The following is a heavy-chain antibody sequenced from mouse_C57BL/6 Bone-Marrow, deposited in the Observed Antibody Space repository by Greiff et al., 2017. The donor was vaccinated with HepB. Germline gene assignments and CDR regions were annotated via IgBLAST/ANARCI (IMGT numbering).Heavy chain of an antibody. CDR1: GFNIKNTY. CDR2: IDPANGNT. J-gene: IGHJ3*01. V-gene: IGHV14-3*01. CDR3: ARNYDYDQAWFAY. Sequence: EVKLQESVAELVRPGASVKLSCTASGFNIKNTYMHWVQQRPEQGLEWIGRIDPANGNTKYAPKFQGKATITADTSSNTAYLQLSSLTSEDTAIYYCARNYDYDQAWFAYWGQGTLVTVSA. D-gene: IGHD2-4*01.